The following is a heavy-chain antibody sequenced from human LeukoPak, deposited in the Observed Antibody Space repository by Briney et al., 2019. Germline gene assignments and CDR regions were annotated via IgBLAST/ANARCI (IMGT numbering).Heavy chain of an antibody. V-gene: IGHV1-18*01. D-gene: IGHD6-25*01. CDR3: GRHDGGSGWPWLGIDY. CDR1: GYTFTSYG. CDR2: VSAYNGNT. Sequence: EASVKVSCKASGYTFTSYGISWVRQAPGQGLEWMGWVSAYNGNTNYAQKFQGIVTMTTDTPTSTVYMELRSLRSDDTAVYYCGRHDGGSGWPWLGIDYWGQGTLVTVSS. J-gene: IGHJ4*02.